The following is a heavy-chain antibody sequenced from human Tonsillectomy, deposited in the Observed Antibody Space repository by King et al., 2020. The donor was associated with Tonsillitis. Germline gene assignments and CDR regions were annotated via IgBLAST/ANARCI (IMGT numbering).Heavy chain of an antibody. CDR2: IYSSGST. CDR1: GGSIRSHY. CDR3: ARLLPEYSRSAGCFDY. Sequence: QLQESGPGLAKPSETLSLTCTVSGGSIRSHYWSWIRQPPGKGLEWIGYIYSSGSTNYNPSLKCRVTISVDTSKNQFSLKLSSVTAADTAVYYCARLLPEYSRSAGCFDYWGQGTLVTVSS. D-gene: IGHD6-6*01. J-gene: IGHJ4*02. V-gene: IGHV4-59*08.